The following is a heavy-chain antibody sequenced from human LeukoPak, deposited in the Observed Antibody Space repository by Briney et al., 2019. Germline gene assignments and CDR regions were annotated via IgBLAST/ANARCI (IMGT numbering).Heavy chain of an antibody. D-gene: IGHD6-13*01. CDR3: ARLSSWYGGGSDAFDI. Sequence: ASVKVSCKASGYTFTSYGISWVRQAPGQGLEWMGWISAYNGNTNYAQKLQGRVTMTTDTSTSTAYMELRSLRSDDTAVYYCARLSSWYGGGSDAFDIWGQGTMVTVSS. J-gene: IGHJ3*02. CDR2: ISAYNGNT. V-gene: IGHV1-18*01. CDR1: GYTFTSYG.